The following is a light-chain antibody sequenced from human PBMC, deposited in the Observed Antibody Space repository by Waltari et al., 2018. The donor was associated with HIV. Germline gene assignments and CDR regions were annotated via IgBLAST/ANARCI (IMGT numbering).Light chain of an antibody. J-gene: IGLJ3*02. CDR2: RNN. CDR3: AAWDDSLSGKWV. Sequence: QSLMTQPHSASGTPGQRVTISCSGSRSNIVSTFVSWYQQLPGTAPKLLINRNNQRPSGVPDRFSGSKSGTSASLAISGLRSEDEADFYCAAWDDSLSGKWVFGGGTKLTVL. V-gene: IGLV1-47*01. CDR1: RSNIVSTF.